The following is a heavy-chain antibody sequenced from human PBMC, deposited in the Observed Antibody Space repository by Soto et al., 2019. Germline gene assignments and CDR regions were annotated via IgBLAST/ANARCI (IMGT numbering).Heavy chain of an antibody. J-gene: IGHJ4*02. CDR2: INPRSGKT. Sequence: VQLVQSGAEVKRPGASVKISCKASGDTLSTYYMHWARQAPGQGLEWMGIINPRSGKTNYPQRYPGRVTMNRDTSKTTVYMELSTLRAEDTAMYYCARGVGYSDSSGYPFYYWGQGTRVTVSS. D-gene: IGHD3-22*01. CDR1: GDTLSTYY. CDR3: ARGVGYSDSSGYPFYY. V-gene: IGHV1-46*03.